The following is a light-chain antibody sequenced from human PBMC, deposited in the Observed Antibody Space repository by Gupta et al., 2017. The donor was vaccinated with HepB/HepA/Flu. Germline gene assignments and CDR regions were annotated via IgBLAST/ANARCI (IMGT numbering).Light chain of an antibody. CDR2: GNS. V-gene: IGLV1-40*01. Sequence: QSVLTQPPSVSGAAGQRVTFPCPGSSSNIGAGYDVHWYRQVPGTSPKLLIYGNSNRPSGVPDRFSGSKSGTSASLAITGLQAEDEADYYCQSYDSSLSGYVFGTGTKVTVL. CDR1: SSNIGAGYD. CDR3: QSYDSSLSGYV. J-gene: IGLJ1*01.